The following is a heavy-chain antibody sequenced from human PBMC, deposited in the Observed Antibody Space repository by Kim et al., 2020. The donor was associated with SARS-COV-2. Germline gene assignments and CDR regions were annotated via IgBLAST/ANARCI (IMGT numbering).Heavy chain of an antibody. V-gene: IGHV3-23*01. D-gene: IGHD5-18*01. CDR2: ISGSGGST. J-gene: IGHJ6*02. CDR1: GFTFSSYA. Sequence: GGSLRLSCAASGFTFSSYAMSWVRQAPGKGLEWVSAISGSGGSTYYADSVKGRFTISRDNSKNTLYLQMNSLRAEDTAVYYCAKGRVDTASYYYYGMDVWGQGTTVTVSS. CDR3: AKGRVDTASYYYYGMDV.